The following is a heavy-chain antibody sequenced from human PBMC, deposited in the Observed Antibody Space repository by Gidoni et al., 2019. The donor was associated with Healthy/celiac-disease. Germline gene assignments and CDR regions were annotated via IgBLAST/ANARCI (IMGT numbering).Heavy chain of an antibody. Sequence: QLQLQESGPGLVKPSATLSLTCTVSGGSISSSSYYWGWIRQPPGKGLEWIGSIYYSGSTYYNPSLKSRVTISVDTSKNQFSLKLSSVTAADTAVYYCATYSSSWYYFDYWGQGTLVTVSS. V-gene: IGHV4-39*01. CDR1: GGSISSSSYY. J-gene: IGHJ4*02. CDR3: ATYSSSWYYFDY. CDR2: IYYSGST. D-gene: IGHD6-13*01.